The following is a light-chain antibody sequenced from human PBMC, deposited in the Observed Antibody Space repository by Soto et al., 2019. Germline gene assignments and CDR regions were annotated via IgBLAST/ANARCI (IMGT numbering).Light chain of an antibody. Sequence: QPVLTQPPSASASLGASVNLTCTLSSGHNSYAIAWHQQQPEKGPRYLMKLNSDGSHSKGDGIPDRFSGSSSGAERYLTISRLQSEDEADYYCQTWSTDIRVFGGGTKLTVL. V-gene: IGLV4-69*01. J-gene: IGLJ3*02. CDR1: SGHNSYA. CDR3: QTWSTDIRV. CDR2: LNSDGSH.